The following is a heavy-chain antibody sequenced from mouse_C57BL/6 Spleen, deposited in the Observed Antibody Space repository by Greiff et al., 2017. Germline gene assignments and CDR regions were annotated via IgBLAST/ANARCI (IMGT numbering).Heavy chain of an antibody. CDR1: GYTFTSYW. J-gene: IGHJ1*03. V-gene: IGHV1-7*01. CDR3: ARCGTTVVESILWYFDV. CDR2: INPSSGYT. D-gene: IGHD1-1*01. Sequence: VQLQQSGAELAKPGASVKLSCKASGYTFTSYWMHWVKQRPGQGLEWIGYINPSSGYTKYNQKFKDKDTLTADKSSSTAYMQLSSLTYEDSEVYYCARCGTTVVESILWYFDVWGTGTTVTVSS.